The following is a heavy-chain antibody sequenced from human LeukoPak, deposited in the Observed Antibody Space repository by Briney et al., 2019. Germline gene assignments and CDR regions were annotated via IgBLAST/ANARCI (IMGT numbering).Heavy chain of an antibody. CDR3: AAGPYYDSSGYYYQTRYYYYMDV. J-gene: IGHJ6*03. CDR1: GFTFTSSA. Sequence: SVKVSCKASGFTFTSSAMQWVRQARGQRLGWIGWIVVGSGNTNYAQKFQERVTITRDMSTSTAYMELSSLRFEDTAVYYSAAGPYYDSSGYYYQTRYYYYMDVWGKGTTVTVSS. CDR2: IVVGSGNT. D-gene: IGHD3-22*01. V-gene: IGHV1-58*02.